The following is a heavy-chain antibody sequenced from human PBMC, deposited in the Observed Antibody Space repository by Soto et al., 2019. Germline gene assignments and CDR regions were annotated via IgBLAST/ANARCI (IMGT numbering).Heavy chain of an antibody. V-gene: IGHV2-5*02. CDR3: AHSGVIVATIDEPFYYYYYMDV. Sequence: SGPTLVNPTQTLTLTCTFSGFSLSTSGVGVGWIRQPPGKALEWLALIYWDDDKRYSPSLKSRLTITKDTSKNQVVLTMTNMDPVDTATYYCAHSGVIVATIDEPFYYYYYMDVWGKGTTVTVSS. CDR2: IYWDDDK. CDR1: GFSLSTSGVG. D-gene: IGHD5-12*01. J-gene: IGHJ6*03.